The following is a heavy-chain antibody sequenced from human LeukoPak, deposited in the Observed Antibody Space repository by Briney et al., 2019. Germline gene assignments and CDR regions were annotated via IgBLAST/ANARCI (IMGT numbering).Heavy chain of an antibody. CDR2: ISGSGGST. Sequence: GGSLRLSCAASGFTFSSYAMSWVRQAPGKGLEWVSAISGSGGSTYYADSVKGRFTISRDNSKNTLYLRMNSLRAEDTAVYYCASCDFWSGYPPRDYYMDVWGKGTTVTVSS. V-gene: IGHV3-23*01. J-gene: IGHJ6*03. CDR3: ASCDFWSGYPPRDYYMDV. D-gene: IGHD3-3*01. CDR1: GFTFSSYA.